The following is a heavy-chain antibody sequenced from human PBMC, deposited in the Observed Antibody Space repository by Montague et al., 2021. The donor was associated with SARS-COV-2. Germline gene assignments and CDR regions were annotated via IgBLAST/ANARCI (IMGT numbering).Heavy chain of an antibody. CDR2: WCT. Sequence: WCTDYAVSLKSRITINPDTSKNQFSLQLNSVTPEDTAVYYCARSALAAADDGAPTALYYWCQGTLVTVSS. V-gene: IGHV6-1*01. D-gene: IGHD6-13*01. J-gene: IGHJ4*02. CDR3: ARSALAAADDGAPTALYY.